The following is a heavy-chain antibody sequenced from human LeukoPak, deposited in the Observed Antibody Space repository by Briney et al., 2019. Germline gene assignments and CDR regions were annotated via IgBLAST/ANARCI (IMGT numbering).Heavy chain of an antibody. CDR2: IYYSGST. D-gene: IGHD5-18*01. CDR1: GGSVSSGDYY. Sequence: ASETLSLTCTVSGGSVSSGDYYWSWIRQPPGKGLEWIGYIYYSGSTYYNPSLKSRVTISVDTSKNQFSLKLSSVTAADTAVYYCARGNSGNVDTAMATFDYWGQGTLVTVSS. J-gene: IGHJ4*02. V-gene: IGHV4-30-4*01. CDR3: ARGNSGNVDTAMATFDY.